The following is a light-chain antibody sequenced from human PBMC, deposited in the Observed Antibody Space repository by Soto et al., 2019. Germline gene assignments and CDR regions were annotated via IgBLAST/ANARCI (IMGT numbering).Light chain of an antibody. CDR3: CSYSAISTLV. Sequence: QSVLTQPASVSGSPGQSITISCTGASSDIGGYSLVSWYQQYPGKAPKLIIYEGTKRPSGVSNRFSGSKSGNTASLTISGLQAEDEADYYCCSYSAISTLVFGGGTKVTVL. CDR2: EGT. J-gene: IGLJ2*01. V-gene: IGLV2-23*01. CDR1: SSDIGGYSL.